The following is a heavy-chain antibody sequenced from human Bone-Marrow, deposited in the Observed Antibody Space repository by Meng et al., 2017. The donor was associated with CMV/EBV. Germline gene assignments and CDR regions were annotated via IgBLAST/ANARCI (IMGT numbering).Heavy chain of an antibody. CDR3: ARDGPDYGEYINFDY. CDR1: GYTFTSYY. CDR2: ISGYNGKT. D-gene: IGHD4-17*01. J-gene: IGHJ4*02. V-gene: IGHV1-18*04. Sequence: ASVKVSCKASGYTFTSYYMHWVRQAPGQGLEWMAWISGYNGKTNIARTLQDRVIVTADTTTTTAYMELRSLRSDDTAVYYCARDGPDYGEYINFDYWGQGTQVTVSS.